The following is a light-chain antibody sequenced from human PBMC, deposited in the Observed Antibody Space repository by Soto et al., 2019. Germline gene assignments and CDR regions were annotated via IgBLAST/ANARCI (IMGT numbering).Light chain of an antibody. CDR3: QSYDSSLSGYVV. CDR2: GNS. CDR1: SSNIGAGYD. J-gene: IGLJ2*01. V-gene: IGLV1-40*01. Sequence: QLVLTQPPSVSGAPGQRVTISCTGSSSNIGAGYDVHWYQQLPGTAPKLLIYGNSNRPSGVPDRFSGSKSGTSASLAITGLQAEDEADYYCQSYDSSLSGYVVFSGGTKVTVL.